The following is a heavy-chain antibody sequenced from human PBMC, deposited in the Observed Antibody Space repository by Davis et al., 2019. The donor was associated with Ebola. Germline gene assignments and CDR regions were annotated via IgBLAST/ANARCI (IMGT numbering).Heavy chain of an antibody. J-gene: IGHJ3*02. Sequence: PGGSLRLSCAASGFTFSSYAMSWVRQAPGKGLEWVSAISGSGGNTYYADSVKGRFTIFRDNSKNTLYLQMNSLRAEDTAVYYCAKSRGATLDAFDIWGQGTMVTVSS. CDR1: GFTFSSYA. V-gene: IGHV3-23*01. CDR3: AKSRGATLDAFDI. CDR2: ISGSGGNT. D-gene: IGHD1-26*01.